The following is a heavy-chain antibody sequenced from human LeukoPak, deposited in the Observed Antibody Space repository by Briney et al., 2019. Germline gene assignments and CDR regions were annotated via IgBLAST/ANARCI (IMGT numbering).Heavy chain of an antibody. CDR1: GFTFDDYA. J-gene: IGHJ4*02. D-gene: IGHD3-10*01. V-gene: IGHV3-9*01. Sequence: PGRSLRLSCAASGFTFDDYAMHWVRQAPGKGLEWVSGISWNSGSIGYADSVKGRFTISRDNAKNSLYLQMNSLRAEDTALYYCAKDLNYYGSGSYYPHFDYWGQGTLVTVSS. CDR2: ISWNSGSI. CDR3: AKDLNYYGSGSYYPHFDY.